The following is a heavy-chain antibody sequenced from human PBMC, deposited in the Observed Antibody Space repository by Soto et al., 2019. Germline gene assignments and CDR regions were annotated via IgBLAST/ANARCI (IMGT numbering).Heavy chain of an antibody. V-gene: IGHV3-74*01. D-gene: IGHD2-15*01. J-gene: IGHJ4*02. Sequence: GGTLRLSCATSGLAFATYWLHWVRQAPGKGLEWVSSKTFHGGSTYYAHSVKGRVTISVDNAQNMLFLKMNSLRVDDTAVYYCRAQGSTLDIWGQGTKVTVSS. CDR1: GLAFATYW. CDR3: RAQGSTLDI. CDR2: KTFHGGST.